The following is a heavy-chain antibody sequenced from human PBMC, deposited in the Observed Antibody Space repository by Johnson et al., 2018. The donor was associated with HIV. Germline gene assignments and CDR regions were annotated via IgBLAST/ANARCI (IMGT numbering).Heavy chain of an antibody. CDR3: ARGAYCGGDCYSGLGALDV. J-gene: IGHJ3*01. Sequence: VQLVESGGGLVQPGGSLRLSCAASGFSFSTYEMNWVRQVPGKGLEWLSYISSSGTTIYYADSVKGRLTISRDNAKNSLYLQMNSLRGEDTAAYYCARGAYCGGDCYSGLGALDVWGQGTMVTVSP. D-gene: IGHD2-21*02. CDR2: ISSSGTTI. V-gene: IGHV3-48*03. CDR1: GFSFSTYE.